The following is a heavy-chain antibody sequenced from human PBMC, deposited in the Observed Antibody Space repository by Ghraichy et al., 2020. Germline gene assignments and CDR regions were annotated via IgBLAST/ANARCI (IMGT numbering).Heavy chain of an antibody. V-gene: IGHV4-39*01. Sequence: SETLSLTCTVSGGSISSSSYYWGWIRQPPGKGLEWIGSIYYSGSTYYNPSLKSRVTISVDTSKNQFSLKLSSVTAADTAVYYCARGVEAVGGYYDFWSGYFPYWYFDLWGRGTLVTVSS. CDR3: ARGVEAVGGYYDFWSGYFPYWYFDL. CDR1: GGSISSSSYY. J-gene: IGHJ2*01. D-gene: IGHD3-3*01. CDR2: IYYSGST.